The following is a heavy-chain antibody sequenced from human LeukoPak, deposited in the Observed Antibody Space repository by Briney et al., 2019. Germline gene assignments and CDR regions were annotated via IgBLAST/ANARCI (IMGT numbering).Heavy chain of an antibody. CDR3: TTDSSYRITMVRGVIIKMKDLDY. CDR1: GFTFSNAW. D-gene: IGHD3-10*01. V-gene: IGHV3-15*01. CDR2: IKSKTDGGTT. J-gene: IGHJ4*02. Sequence: GESLTLSCAASGFTFSNAWMSWVRQAPGKGLEWVGRIKSKTDGGTTDYAAPVKGRFTISRDDSKNTLYLQMNSLKTEDTAVYYCTTDSSYRITMVRGVIIKMKDLDYWGQGTLVTVSS.